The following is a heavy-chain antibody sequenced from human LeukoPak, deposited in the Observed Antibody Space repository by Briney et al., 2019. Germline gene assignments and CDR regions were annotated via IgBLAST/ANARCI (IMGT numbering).Heavy chain of an antibody. CDR3: ASCGGAMDPRFDY. D-gene: IGHD3-10*01. V-gene: IGHV4-61*01. CDR2: MYNSGST. J-gene: IGHJ4*02. Sequence: PSETLSLTCTVSGGSISSGSYYWSWIRQPPGKGLQWIGYMYNSGSTNYNPSLKSRVTISLDTSNNQFSLRVTSVTAADTAVYYCASCGGAMDPRFDYWGQGSLVTVYS. CDR1: GGSISSGSYY.